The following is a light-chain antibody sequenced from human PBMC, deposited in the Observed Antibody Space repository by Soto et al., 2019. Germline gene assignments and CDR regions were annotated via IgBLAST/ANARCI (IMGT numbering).Light chain of an antibody. J-gene: IGKJ4*01. V-gene: IGKV3-20*01. CDR3: QQYGSSPS. CDR1: QSVTSNY. Sequence: EIVLTQSPCTLSLSPGERATLSCRASQSVTSNYIAWYQQTPGQAPRLLFFGASIRATGIPDRFSGSGSGTDFTLTISRLEPEDFAVYYCQQYGSSPSFGGGTKVDIK. CDR2: GAS.